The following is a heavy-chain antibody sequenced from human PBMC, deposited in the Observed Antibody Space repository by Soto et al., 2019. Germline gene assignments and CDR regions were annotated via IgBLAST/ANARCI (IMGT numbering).Heavy chain of an antibody. V-gene: IGHV3-74*01. CDR1: GFTFRGIW. CDR2: INSDGSTT. CDR3: VRDIR. Sequence: EVQLVESGGGLVQPGGSRSLSCAASGFTFRGIWMHWVRQAPGKGLVWVSCINSDGSTTSYADSVKGRFTISRDNAKNTLYLQMNSLTAEDTAVYYCVRDIRWGQGTLVTVSS. J-gene: IGHJ4*02.